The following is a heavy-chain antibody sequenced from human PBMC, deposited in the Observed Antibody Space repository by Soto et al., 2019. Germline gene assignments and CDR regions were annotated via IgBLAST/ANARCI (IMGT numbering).Heavy chain of an antibody. J-gene: IGHJ5*02. V-gene: IGHV5-51*01. CDR3: ARCSGNFWSGYPNWFDP. D-gene: IGHD3-3*01. CDR1: GYSFTSYW. CDR2: IYPGDSDT. Sequence: GESLKISCNGSGYSFTSYWIGWVRQMPGKGLEWMGIIYPGDSDTRYSPSFQGQVTISADKSISTAYLQWSSLKASDTAMYYCARCSGNFWSGYPNWFDPWGQGTLVTVSS.